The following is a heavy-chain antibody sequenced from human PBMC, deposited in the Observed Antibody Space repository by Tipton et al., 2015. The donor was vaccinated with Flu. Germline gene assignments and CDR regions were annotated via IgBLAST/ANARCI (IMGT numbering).Heavy chain of an antibody. V-gene: IGHV4-38-2*02. J-gene: IGHJ5*02. CDR2: VYHGGTT. CDR1: GYSISSRYY. CDR3: ARRDFTNYVSDPKSWFDR. D-gene: IGHD4-11*01. Sequence: GLVKPSDTLSLICTVSGYSISSRYYWGWIRQPPGKGLEWIGCVYHGGTTYYNPSLKSRVTISVDTSKNQFSLKMRSVTASDMAVYYCARRDFTNYVSDPKSWFDRWGQGTLVTVSS.